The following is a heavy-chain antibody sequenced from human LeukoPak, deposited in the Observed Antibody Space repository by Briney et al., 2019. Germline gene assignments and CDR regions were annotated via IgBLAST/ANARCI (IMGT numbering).Heavy chain of an antibody. CDR3: ARDYDFWSGYYSPTRGYFGY. CDR1: GFTFDSYA. J-gene: IGHJ4*02. Sequence: GSLRLSCAASGFTFDSYAMSWVRQAPGKGLEWVSGISGNGGKTYYADSVNGRFTISRDNSKNTLDLQMNKLRAEDTAIYYCARDYDFWSGYYSPTRGYFGYWGQGTLVTVSS. CDR2: ISGNGGKT. V-gene: IGHV3-23*01. D-gene: IGHD3-3*01.